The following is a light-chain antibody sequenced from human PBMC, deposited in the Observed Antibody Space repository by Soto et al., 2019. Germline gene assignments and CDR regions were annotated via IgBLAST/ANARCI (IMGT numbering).Light chain of an antibody. V-gene: IGLV1-40*01. CDR1: SSNIGAPYD. CDR3: HSYDRSLSAVV. CDR2: GNR. J-gene: IGLJ2*01. Sequence: QSVLTQPPSVSGAPGQRVIISCTGNSSNIGAPYDVHWYQQFPGTAPKLLIYGNRNRPSGIPGRFSGSKSGTSASLAISGLQAEDEADYYCHSYDRSLSAVVFGGGTKLTVL.